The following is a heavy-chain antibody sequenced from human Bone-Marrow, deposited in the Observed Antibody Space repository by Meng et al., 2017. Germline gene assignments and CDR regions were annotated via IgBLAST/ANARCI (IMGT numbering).Heavy chain of an antibody. V-gene: IGHV1-2*06. CDR1: GYTFPDYW. J-gene: IGHJ4*02. Sequence: QVWLVQSRAGVKKPGASVKVSCKASGYTFPDYWLHWVRRAPGQGLEWMGRINPKSGDTHYAQRFQGRVTMTGDTSISTAYMELSGLRSDDTAMYYCARDEDISAAGKLFGDYWGQGTLVTVSS. CDR3: ARDEDISAAGKLFGDY. CDR2: INPKSGDT. D-gene: IGHD6-13*01.